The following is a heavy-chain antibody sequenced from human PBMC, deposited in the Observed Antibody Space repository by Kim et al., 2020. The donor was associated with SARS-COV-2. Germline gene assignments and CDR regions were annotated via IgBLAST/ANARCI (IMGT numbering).Heavy chain of an antibody. CDR2: VTKAGTDK. CDR1: GFTFSSHW. D-gene: IGHD6-13*01. Sequence: GGSLRLSCAASGFTFSSHWMRWVREAPGKGLEWVANVTKAGTDKNYVDSVKSRFTISSDNAKYSLYLHMSRLRAEDTVLDYCARNFTRSCFGHFDYGGQG. V-gene: IGHV3-7*01. CDR3: ARNFTRSCFGHFDY. J-gene: IGHJ4*02.